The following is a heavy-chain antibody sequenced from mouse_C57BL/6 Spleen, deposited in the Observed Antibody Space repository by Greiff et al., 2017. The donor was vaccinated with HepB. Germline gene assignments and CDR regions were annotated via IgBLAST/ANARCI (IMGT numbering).Heavy chain of an antibody. D-gene: IGHD2-4*01. CDR2: INPGSGGT. CDR3: ARWGDYDWFAC. Sequence: QVQLKESGAELVRPGTSVKVSCKASGYAFTNYLIEWVKQRPGQGLEWIGVINPGSGGTNYNEKFKGKATLTADKSSSTAYMQLSSLTSEDSAVYFCARWGDYDWFACWGQGTLVTVSA. CDR1: GYAFTNYL. V-gene: IGHV1-54*01. J-gene: IGHJ3*01.